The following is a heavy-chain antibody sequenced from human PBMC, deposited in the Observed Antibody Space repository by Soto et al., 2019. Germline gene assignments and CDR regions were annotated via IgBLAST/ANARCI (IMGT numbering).Heavy chain of an antibody. J-gene: IGHJ2*01. Sequence: EVQLLESGGGLVQPGGSLRLSCAASGFTLSSYAMSWVRQAPGKGLEWVSVISGRGGSTYYEDSVKGRFTISRDNSKNTEYLQMNSRRAEDTAVYYCATDSDYRDRIFWYFDLWGRGTLVTVSS. CDR2: ISGRGGST. CDR3: ATDSDYRDRIFWYFDL. CDR1: GFTLSSYA. D-gene: IGHD2-15*01. V-gene: IGHV3-23*01.